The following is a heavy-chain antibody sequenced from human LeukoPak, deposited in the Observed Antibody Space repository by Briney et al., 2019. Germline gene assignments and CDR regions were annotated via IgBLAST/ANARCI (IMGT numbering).Heavy chain of an antibody. V-gene: IGHV4-34*01. CDR1: GFTFSTYE. Sequence: PGGSLRLSCAASGFTFSTYEMNWVRQPPGKGLERIGEINHSGSTNYNPSLKSRVTISVDTSKNQFSLKLSSVTAADTAVYYCARHPIGSSWSPIFDYWGQGTLVTVSS. D-gene: IGHD6-13*01. J-gene: IGHJ4*02. CDR3: ARHPIGSSWSPIFDY. CDR2: INHSGST.